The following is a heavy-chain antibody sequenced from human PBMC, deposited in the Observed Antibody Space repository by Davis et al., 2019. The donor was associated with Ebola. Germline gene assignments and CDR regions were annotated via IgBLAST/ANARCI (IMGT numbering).Heavy chain of an antibody. CDR2: IIPIFGTA. CDR1: GGTFSSYA. Sequence: SVKVSCKASGGTFSSYAISWVRQAPGQGLEWMGGIIPIFGTANYAQKFQGRVTITADESTSTAYMELSSLRSEDTAVYYCASRCSSTSCFDAFDIWGQGTMVTVSS. D-gene: IGHD2-2*01. V-gene: IGHV1-69*13. J-gene: IGHJ3*02. CDR3: ASRCSSTSCFDAFDI.